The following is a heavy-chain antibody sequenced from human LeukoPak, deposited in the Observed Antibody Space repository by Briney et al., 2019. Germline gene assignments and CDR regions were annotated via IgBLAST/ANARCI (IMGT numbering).Heavy chain of an antibody. CDR3: ARERIAVAGTDP. V-gene: IGHV1-2*06. D-gene: IGHD6-19*01. Sequence: ASVKVSCKASGYTFTGYYTHWVRQAPGQGLEWMGRINPNSGGTNYAQKFQGRVTMTRDTSISTAYMELSRLRSDDTAVYYCARERIAVAGTDPWGQGTLVTVSS. CDR2: INPNSGGT. J-gene: IGHJ5*02. CDR1: GYTFTGYY.